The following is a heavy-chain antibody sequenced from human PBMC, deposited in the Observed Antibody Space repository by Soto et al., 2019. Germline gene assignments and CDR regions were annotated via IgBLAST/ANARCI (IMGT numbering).Heavy chain of an antibody. D-gene: IGHD1-26*01. V-gene: IGHV3-9*01. Sequence: EVQLVESGGGLVQPGRSLRLSCAASGFTFDDYAMHWVRQAPGKGLEWVSGIRWNIGSIDYADSVKGRFTISRDNAKNYQDQQTNNLKAEDTALYSRARDVEPREYMNYGRDVWGHGTRVNVSS. CDR1: GFTFDDYA. J-gene: IGHJ6*02. CDR2: IRWNIGSI. CDR3: ARDVEPREYMNYGRDV.